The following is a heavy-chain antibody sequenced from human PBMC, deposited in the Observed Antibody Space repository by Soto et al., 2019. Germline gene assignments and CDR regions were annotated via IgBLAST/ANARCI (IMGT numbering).Heavy chain of an antibody. J-gene: IGHJ5*02. CDR2: IDPKSGDT. D-gene: IGHD3-16*01. CDR3: ARRHLRDYIRWNFDP. Sequence: QVQLVQSGAEVKKPGASVKVSCKASGYTFTDNQIHWLRRAPGQRLEWMGRIDPKSGDTNFAPTYQGRVTMTRDTSTNTVYMELTRLTYGDTAIYFCARRHLRDYIRWNFDPWGQGTLVTVSS. V-gene: IGHV1-2*02. CDR1: GYTFTDNQ.